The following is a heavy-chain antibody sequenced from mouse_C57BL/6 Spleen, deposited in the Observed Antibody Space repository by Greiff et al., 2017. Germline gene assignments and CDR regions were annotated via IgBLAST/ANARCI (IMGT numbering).Heavy chain of an antibody. CDR2: INPSSGYT. CDR3: ARGTTVDWYFDV. Sequence: QVHVKQSGAELAKPGASVKLSCKASGYTFTSYWMHWVKQRPGQGLEWIGYINPSSGYTKYNQKFKDKATLTADKSSSTAYMQLSSLTYEDSAVYYCARGTTVDWYFDVWGTGTTVTVSS. D-gene: IGHD1-1*01. CDR1: GYTFTSYW. V-gene: IGHV1-7*01. J-gene: IGHJ1*03.